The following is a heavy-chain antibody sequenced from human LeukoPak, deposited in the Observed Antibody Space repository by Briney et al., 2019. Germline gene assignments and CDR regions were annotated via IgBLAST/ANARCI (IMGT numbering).Heavy chain of an antibody. V-gene: IGHV4-59*01. CDR1: GGSISSYY. CDR2: IYYSGST. Sequence: PSETLSLTCTVSGGSISSYYWSCIRQPPGKGLEWIGYIYYSGSTNYNPSLKSRVTISVDTSKNQFSLKLSSVTAADTAVYYCARSDSGSYYSPPYYYYGMDVWGKGTTVTVSS. D-gene: IGHD3-10*01. CDR3: ARSDSGSYYSPPYYYYGMDV. J-gene: IGHJ6*04.